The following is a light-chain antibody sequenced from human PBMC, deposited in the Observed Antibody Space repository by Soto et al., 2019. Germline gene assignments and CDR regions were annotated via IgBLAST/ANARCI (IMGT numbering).Light chain of an antibody. J-gene: IGKJ1*01. CDR1: QSVSSSY. CDR2: GAS. CDR3: QQYGSSPPWT. V-gene: IGKV3-20*01. Sequence: EIVLTQSPGTLSLPPGERATLSCRASQSVSSSYLAWYQQKPGQAPRLLIYGASSRATGIPDRFSGSGSGTDFTLTISRLEPEDFAVYYCQQYGSSPPWTFGQGTKVDIK.